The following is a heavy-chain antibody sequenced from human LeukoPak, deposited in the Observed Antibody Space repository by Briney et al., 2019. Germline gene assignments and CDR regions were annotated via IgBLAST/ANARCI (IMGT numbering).Heavy chain of an antibody. CDR2: INSDGSST. J-gene: IGHJ4*02. D-gene: IGHD6-13*01. V-gene: IGHV3-74*01. CDR3: ARDLMSGAVLAAAGTEPDY. Sequence: GGSLRLSCAASGFTFSSYWMHWVRQAPGKGLVWVSRINSDGSSTSYADSVKGRFTISRDNAKNTLYLQMNSLRAEDTAVYYCARDLMSGAVLAAAGTEPDYWGQGTLVTVSS. CDR1: GFTFSSYW.